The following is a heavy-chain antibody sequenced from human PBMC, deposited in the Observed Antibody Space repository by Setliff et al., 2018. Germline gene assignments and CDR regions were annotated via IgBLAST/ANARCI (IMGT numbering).Heavy chain of an antibody. V-gene: IGHV3-7*01. Sequence: GGSLRLSCAASGFTFGSYWMTWVRQAPEKGLEWVANIHQDGSERHYVDSVKGRFTISRDNAKNSLFLQMNILEVEDTAVYYCARNRYADYWGQGTLVTVSS. CDR2: IHQDGSER. J-gene: IGHJ4*02. CDR3: ARNRYADY. CDR1: GFTFGSYW. D-gene: IGHD1-1*01.